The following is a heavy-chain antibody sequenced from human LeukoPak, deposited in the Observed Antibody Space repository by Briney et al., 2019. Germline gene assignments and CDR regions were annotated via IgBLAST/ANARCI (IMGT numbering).Heavy chain of an antibody. CDR1: GFTFGDYA. CDR2: IRSKAYGETA. D-gene: IGHD3-22*01. J-gene: IGHJ3*02. Sequence: GGSLRLSCTVSGFTFGDYAMSWIRQAPGKGLEWVGFIRSKAYGETADYAASVKGRFTISRDDSKSIAYLQMNSLKTEDTAVYYCTRSFYYDSSGYSPDAFDIWGQGTMVTVSS. CDR3: TRSFYYDSSGYSPDAFDI. V-gene: IGHV3-49*03.